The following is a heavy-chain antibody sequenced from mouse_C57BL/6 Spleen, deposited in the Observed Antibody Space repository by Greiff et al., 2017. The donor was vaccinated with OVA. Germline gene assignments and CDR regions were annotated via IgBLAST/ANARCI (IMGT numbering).Heavy chain of an antibody. D-gene: IGHD1-1*01. Sequence: QVQLQQSGPELVKPGASVKLSCKASGYTFTRYDINWVKQRPGQGLEWIGWIYPRDGSTKYNEKFKGKATLTVDTSSSTAYMELHSLTSEDSAVYFCASRTTVPLVDYWGQGTTLTVSS. CDR3: ASRTTVPLVDY. J-gene: IGHJ2*01. CDR2: IYPRDGST. CDR1: GYTFTRYD. V-gene: IGHV1-85*01.